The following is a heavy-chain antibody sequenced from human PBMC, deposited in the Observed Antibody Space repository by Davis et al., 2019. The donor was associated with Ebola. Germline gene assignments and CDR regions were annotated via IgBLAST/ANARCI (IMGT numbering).Heavy chain of an antibody. CDR2: IYYSGST. CDR3: ASRIAARPDYYYYGMDV. Sequence: PSETLSLTCTVSGGSISSYYWSWIRQPPGKGLEWIGYIYYSGSTNYNPSLKSRVTISVDTSKNQFSLKLSSVTAADTAVYYCASRIAARPDYYYYGMDVWGQGTTVTVSS. V-gene: IGHV4-59*12. J-gene: IGHJ6*02. D-gene: IGHD6-6*01. CDR1: GGSISSYY.